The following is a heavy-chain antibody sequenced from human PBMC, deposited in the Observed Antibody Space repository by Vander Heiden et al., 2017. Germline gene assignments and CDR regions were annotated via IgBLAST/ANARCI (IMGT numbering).Heavy chain of an antibody. V-gene: IGHV3-73*02. CDR3: SIAAAGTDEYYGKDV. CDR1: GFTFSGSA. D-gene: IGHD6-13*01. CDR2: IRSKANSYAT. J-gene: IGHJ6*02. Sequence: VQLVDSGGGLVQPGGSLNLSCAASGFTFSGSAMHWVRQASGKGLEWVGRIRSKANSYATEYAASGKGRFTISRDDSKNTAYLQMNRLNTEETAVYYCSIAAAGTDEYYGKDVWGQGTTVTVYS.